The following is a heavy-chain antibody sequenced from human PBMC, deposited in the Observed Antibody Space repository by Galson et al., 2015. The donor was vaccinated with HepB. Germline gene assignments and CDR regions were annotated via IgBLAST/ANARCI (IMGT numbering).Heavy chain of an antibody. CDR1: GFTFSSYD. D-gene: IGHD6-13*01. CDR2: ISYDGSNK. Sequence: SLRLSCAASGFTFSSYDMHWVRQAPGKGLEWVAVISYDGSNKYYADSVKGRFTISRDKSKNTLYLQMNSLRAEDTAVYYCAREPLQQPSYDFDYWGQGTLVTVSS. V-gene: IGHV3-30-3*01. CDR3: AREPLQQPSYDFDY. J-gene: IGHJ4*02.